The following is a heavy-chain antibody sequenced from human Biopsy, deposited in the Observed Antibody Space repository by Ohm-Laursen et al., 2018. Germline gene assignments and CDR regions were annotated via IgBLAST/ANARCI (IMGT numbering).Heavy chain of an antibody. Sequence: SLRLSCAASGFSFSDNYMDWVRQAPGKGLEWVGRIRDKANSYTTDYAAYVKGRFTISRGDSKNSLYLQMNSLKTEVTALYYCARAGRYCSGGGCYSWFDSWGQGTLVTVSS. CDR3: ARAGRYCSGGGCYSWFDS. V-gene: IGHV3-72*01. D-gene: IGHD2-15*01. J-gene: IGHJ5*01. CDR1: GFSFSDNY. CDR2: IRDKANSYTT.